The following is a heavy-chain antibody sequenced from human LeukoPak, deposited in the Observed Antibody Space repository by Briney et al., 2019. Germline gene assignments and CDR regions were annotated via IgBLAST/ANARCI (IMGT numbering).Heavy chain of an antibody. V-gene: IGHV4-34*01. CDR3: ARGLYGDYDGAPY. CDR1: GGSFSGYY. D-gene: IGHD4-17*01. Sequence: SETLSLTCAVYGGSFSGYYWSWIRQPPGKGLEWIGEINHSGSTNYSPSLKSRVTISVDTSKNQFSLKLSSVTAADTAVYYCARGLYGDYDGAPYWGQGTLVTVSS. J-gene: IGHJ4*02. CDR2: INHSGST.